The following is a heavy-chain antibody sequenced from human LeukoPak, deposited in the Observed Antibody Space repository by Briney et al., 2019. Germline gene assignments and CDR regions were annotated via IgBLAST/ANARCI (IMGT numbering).Heavy chain of an antibody. Sequence: PSETLSLTCAVYGGSFSGYYWSWIRQPPGKGLEWIGEINHSGSTNYNPSLKSRVTISVDTSENRFSLKLSSVTAADTAVYYCARARSTTVTTWYYFDYWGQGTLVTVSS. D-gene: IGHD4-17*01. V-gene: IGHV4-34*01. CDR2: INHSGST. CDR3: ARARSTTVTTWYYFDY. CDR1: GGSFSGYY. J-gene: IGHJ4*02.